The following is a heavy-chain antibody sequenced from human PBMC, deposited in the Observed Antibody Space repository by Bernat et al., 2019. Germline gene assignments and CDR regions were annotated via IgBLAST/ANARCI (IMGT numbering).Heavy chain of an antibody. Sequence: QVQLVQSGAEVKKPGASVKVSCKASGYTFTSYGISWVRQAPGQGLEWMGWISAYNGNTNYEQKLQGRVTMTTDTSTSTAYMELRSLRSDDTAVYYCARVEEEDTAMLLVLDVWGQGTTVTVSS. J-gene: IGHJ6*02. V-gene: IGHV1-18*01. CDR3: ARVEEEDTAMLLVLDV. CDR2: ISAYNGNT. D-gene: IGHD5-18*01. CDR1: GYTFTSYG.